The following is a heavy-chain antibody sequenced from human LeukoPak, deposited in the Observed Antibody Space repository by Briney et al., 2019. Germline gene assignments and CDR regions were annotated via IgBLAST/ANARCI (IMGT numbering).Heavy chain of an antibody. D-gene: IGHD3-22*01. CDR3: ARPSTYYYDSSGHGAFDI. CDR2: FYSSGST. V-gene: IGHV4-61*02. Sequence: SETLSLTCTVSGDSISSGSYYWSWIRQPAGRGLEWIGRFYSSGSTDYNPSLKSRVTISVDTSKNQFSLKLSSVTATDTAVYYCARPSTYYYDSSGHGAFDIWGQGTMVTVSS. CDR1: GDSISSGSYY. J-gene: IGHJ3*02.